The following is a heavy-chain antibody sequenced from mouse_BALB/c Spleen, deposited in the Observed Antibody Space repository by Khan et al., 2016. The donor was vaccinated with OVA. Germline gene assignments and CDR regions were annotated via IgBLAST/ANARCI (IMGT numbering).Heavy chain of an antibody. Sequence: EVELVESGGGLVKPGGSLKFSCAASGFTFSNYDMSWVRQTPEKRLEWVATISSGGSNTYYPASVKGRFTISRDNANNTLYVQVSSLTSEDTAMYYCARTPGYYESKYFDYWGQGTTLTVSS. D-gene: IGHD1-1*01. J-gene: IGHJ2*01. CDR2: ISSGGSNT. CDR3: ARTPGYYESKYFDY. CDR1: GFTFSNYD. V-gene: IGHV5-9-3*01.